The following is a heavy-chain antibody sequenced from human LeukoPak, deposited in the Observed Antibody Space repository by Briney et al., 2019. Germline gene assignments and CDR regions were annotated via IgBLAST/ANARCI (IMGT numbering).Heavy chain of an antibody. V-gene: IGHV3-23*01. J-gene: IGHJ4*02. CDR2: ISGSDDGT. CDR3: AKRGPIYSSTPGNYFDY. CDR1: GFTFRNCG. D-gene: IGHD3-10*01. Sequence: GGSLRLSCVASGFTFRNCGMTWVRQAPGKGLEWVSTISGSDDGTYYADSVRGRFTISRDNSKNTLYLQMKALRDEDTATYYCAKRGPIYSSTPGNYFDYWGQGTLVTDSS.